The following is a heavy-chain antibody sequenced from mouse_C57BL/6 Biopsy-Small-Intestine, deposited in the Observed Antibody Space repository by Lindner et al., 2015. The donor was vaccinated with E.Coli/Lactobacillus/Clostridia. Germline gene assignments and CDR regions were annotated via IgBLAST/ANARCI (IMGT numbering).Heavy chain of an antibody. J-gene: IGHJ2*01. CDR1: GYAFSSYW. V-gene: IGHV1-80*01. CDR2: IYPGDGDT. D-gene: IGHD1-1*01. CDR3: ARGNYGSSWGYFDY. Sequence: VQLQESGAELVKPGASVKISCKASGYAFSSYWMSWVKQRPGKGLEWIGQIYPGDGDTNYNGKFKGKAILTADKSSSTAYMHLSSLTSEDSAVYFCARGNYGSSWGYFDYWGQGTTTHSLL.